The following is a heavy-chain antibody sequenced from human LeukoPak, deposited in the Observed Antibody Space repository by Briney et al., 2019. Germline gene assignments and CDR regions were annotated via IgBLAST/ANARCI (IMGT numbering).Heavy chain of an antibody. D-gene: IGHD5-24*01. CDR3: ATYNRDGYNFAFQH. CDR1: GGSISSGGHY. V-gene: IGHV4-31*03. Sequence: SETLSLTCTVSGGSISSGGHYWSWIRQHPGQGLEWIGYIYYSGSTSYNPSLKSRVTILLDTSKNQFSLKLSSVTAADTAVYYCATYNRDGYNFAFQHWGQGTLVTVSS. CDR2: IYYSGST. J-gene: IGHJ1*01.